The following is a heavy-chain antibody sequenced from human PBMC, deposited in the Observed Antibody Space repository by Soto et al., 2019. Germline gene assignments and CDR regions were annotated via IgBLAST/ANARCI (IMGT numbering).Heavy chain of an antibody. J-gene: IGHJ4*02. Sequence: GGSLRLSCAASGFTFRNYGMNWVRQAPGKGLEWVSTISGSGGSTYYADSVKGRFTISRDNSKNTLYLQMNSLRAEDTAVYYCAKDQGSSWYEIDYWGQGTLVTVS. D-gene: IGHD6-13*01. V-gene: IGHV3-23*01. CDR3: AKDQGSSWYEIDY. CDR2: ISGSGGST. CDR1: GFTFRNYG.